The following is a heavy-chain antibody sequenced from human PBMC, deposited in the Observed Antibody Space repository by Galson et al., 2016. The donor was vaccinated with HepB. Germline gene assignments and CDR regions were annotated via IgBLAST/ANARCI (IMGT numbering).Heavy chain of an antibody. V-gene: IGHV2-5*02. J-gene: IGHJ5*02. CDR1: GFSLTTSGVA. CDR3: VRSTGAYCGRDCYSFNYFDP. Sequence: PALVKPTQTLTLTCPFSGFSLTTSGVAVGWIRQPPGKALEWLGLIYWDDDKRYTLSLHSRHTITKDTTENQVVLTMTNMDPVDTATYYCVRSTGAYCGRDCYSFNYFDPWGQGTLVTVSS. D-gene: IGHD2-21*02. CDR2: IYWDDDK.